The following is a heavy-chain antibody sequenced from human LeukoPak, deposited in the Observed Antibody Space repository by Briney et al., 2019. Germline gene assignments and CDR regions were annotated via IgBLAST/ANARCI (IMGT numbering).Heavy chain of an antibody. CDR3: ARQYYETLTGPNWFDA. CDR1: GGTFSSYA. Sequence: SVKVSCKASGGTFSSYAISWVRQAPGQGLEWMGGIIPIFGTANYAQKFQGRVTITRNTSISTAYMELSSLRSEDTAVYYCARQYYETLTGPNWFDAWGQGTLVTVSS. V-gene: IGHV1-69*05. CDR2: IIPIFGTA. D-gene: IGHD3-9*01. J-gene: IGHJ5*02.